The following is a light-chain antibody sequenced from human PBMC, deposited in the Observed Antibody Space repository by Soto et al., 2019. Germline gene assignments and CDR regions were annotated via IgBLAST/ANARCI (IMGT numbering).Light chain of an antibody. J-gene: IGLJ1*01. CDR2: EVG. Sequence: QSVLTQPASVSGSPGQSITISCTGTSSDVGAFNYVSWYLQYPGKDPKLMIYEVGNRPSGVSNRFSGSKSGNTASLTISGLQAEDEADYYCCSYASGSIYVFGTGTKLTVL. V-gene: IGLV2-14*01. CDR1: SSDVGAFNY. CDR3: CSYASGSIYV.